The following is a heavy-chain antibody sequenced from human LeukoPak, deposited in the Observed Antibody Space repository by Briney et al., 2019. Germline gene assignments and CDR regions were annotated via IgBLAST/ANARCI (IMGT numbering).Heavy chain of an antibody. D-gene: IGHD2-15*01. Sequence: ASVKVSCKASGYTFTGYYMHWVRQAPGQGLEWMGWINPNSGGTNYAQKFQGRLTMTRDMSTSTVYMELSSLRSEDTAVYYCAREGYCSGGSCYSFDYWGQGTLVTVSS. J-gene: IGHJ4*02. V-gene: IGHV1-2*02. CDR3: AREGYCSGGSCYSFDY. CDR1: GYTFTGYY. CDR2: INPNSGGT.